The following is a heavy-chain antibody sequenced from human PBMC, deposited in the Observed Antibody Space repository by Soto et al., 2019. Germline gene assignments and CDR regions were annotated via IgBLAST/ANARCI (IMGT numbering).Heavy chain of an antibody. J-gene: IGHJ4*02. CDR1: GASFSPYH. V-gene: IGHV4-34*01. CDR2: VNLSGNT. Sequence: TLSLTCAIYGASFSPYHWSWIRQSPGKGLEWIGEVNLSGNTYYNPSFKTRVTMSVDASKNQFSLKMGSLTAADTAIYYCARSPTFYNYVWGNSTYWGQGALVTVSS. D-gene: IGHD3-16*01. CDR3: ARSPTFYNYVWGNSTY.